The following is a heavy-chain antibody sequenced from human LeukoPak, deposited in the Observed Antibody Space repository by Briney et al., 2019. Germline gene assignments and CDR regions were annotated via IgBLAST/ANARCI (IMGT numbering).Heavy chain of an antibody. D-gene: IGHD3-10*01. CDR1: GLTFSDYY. CDR2: ISSSGTTI. CDR3: ARNPPPLGAFYYGSGSYFYY. Sequence: GGSLRLSCAASGLTFSDYYMTWIRQAPGKGLEWVSFISSSGTTIYYADSVKGRFTISRDNAKNSLYLQMNSLRAEDTAVYYCARNPPPLGAFYYGSGSYFYYWGQGTLVTVSS. V-gene: IGHV3-11*04. J-gene: IGHJ4*02.